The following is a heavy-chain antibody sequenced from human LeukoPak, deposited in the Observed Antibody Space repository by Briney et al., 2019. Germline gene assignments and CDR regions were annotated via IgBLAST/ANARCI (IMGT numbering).Heavy chain of an antibody. V-gene: IGHV3-48*01. CDR2: ISSSSLSK. CDR1: GFTSSSYS. CDR3: ARDSTPTQLWFRGSFDY. J-gene: IGHJ4*02. D-gene: IGHD5-18*01. Sequence: GGSLRLSCAASGFTSSSYSMNWVRQAPGKGLEWVSYISSSSLSKYYADSVKGRFTISRDNGENSLYLQMNSLRVEDTAVYYCARDSTPTQLWFRGSFDYWGQGALVTVSS.